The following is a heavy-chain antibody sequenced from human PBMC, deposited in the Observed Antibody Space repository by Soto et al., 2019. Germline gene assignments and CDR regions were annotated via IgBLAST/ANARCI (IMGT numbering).Heavy chain of an antibody. D-gene: IGHD1-26*01. Sequence: PGGSLRLSCAASGFTFSSYGMHWVRQAPGKGLEWVAVISYEGSAQYYADSVKGRFTISRDNSKNTLYLQMNSLRPEDTAVYYCAKGGSYRTFDYWGQGALVTVSS. J-gene: IGHJ4*02. CDR2: ISYEGSAQ. V-gene: IGHV3-30*18. CDR3: AKGGSYRTFDY. CDR1: GFTFSSYG.